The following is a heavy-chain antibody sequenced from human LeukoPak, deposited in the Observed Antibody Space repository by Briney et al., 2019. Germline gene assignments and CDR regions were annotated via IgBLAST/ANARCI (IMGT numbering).Heavy chain of an antibody. CDR2: IYYSGST. CDR3: ARYRWYYYDSSGYYYSGAFDI. J-gene: IGHJ3*02. D-gene: IGHD3-22*01. CDR1: GGSISSYY. Sequence: SETLSLTCTVSGGSISSYYWSWIRQPPGKGLEWIGYIYYSGSTNYNPSLKSRVTISVDTSKNQFSLKLSSVTAADTAVYYCARYRWYYYDSSGYYYSGAFDIWGQGTMVTVSS. V-gene: IGHV4-59*01.